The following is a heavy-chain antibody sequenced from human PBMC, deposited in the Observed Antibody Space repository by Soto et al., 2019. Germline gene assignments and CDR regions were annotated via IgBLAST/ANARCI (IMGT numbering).Heavy chain of an antibody. V-gene: IGHV3-48*02. D-gene: IGHD3-3*01. Sequence: PGGSLRLSCRASGYDFRTYSMNWVRQAPGQGLEWIAYVSLDSDTIQYADSVKGWFTISRDDAENSLYLQMDSLRDEDTATYYCARLYYDYVWGQGTTVTVSS. J-gene: IGHJ6*02. CDR2: VSLDSDTI. CDR3: ARLYYDYV. CDR1: GYDFRTYS.